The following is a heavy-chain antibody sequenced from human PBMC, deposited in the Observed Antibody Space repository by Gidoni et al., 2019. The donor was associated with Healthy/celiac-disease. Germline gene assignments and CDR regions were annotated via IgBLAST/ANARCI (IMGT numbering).Heavy chain of an antibody. CDR1: GLTFRRYW. J-gene: IGHJ6*03. CDR3: ARAYSGYDFNYYYMDV. V-gene: IGHV3-74*01. D-gene: IGHD5-12*01. Sequence: EVQLVECGVGLVQPGGSGRVSWAAPGLTFRRYWMHWVRQAPGKGLVCVSRINSDGSSTSYADSVKGRFTIARDNAKNTLYLQMNSLSAEDTAVYYCARAYSGYDFNYYYMDVWGKGTTVTVSS. CDR2: INSDGSST.